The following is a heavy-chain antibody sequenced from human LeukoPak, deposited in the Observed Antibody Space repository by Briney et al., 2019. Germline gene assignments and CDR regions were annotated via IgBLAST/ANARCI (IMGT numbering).Heavy chain of an antibody. V-gene: IGHV4-34*01. CDR3: ARKHEDDYYDSSGYYYSHFDY. J-gene: IGHJ4*02. CDR2: INHSGST. Sequence: SETLSLTCAVYGGSFSGYYWSWIRQPPGKGLEWIGEINHSGSTNYNPSLKSRVTISVDTSKNQFSLKLSSVTAADTAVYYCARKHEDDYYDSSGYYYSHFDYWGQGTLVTVSS. D-gene: IGHD3-22*01. CDR1: GGSFSGYY.